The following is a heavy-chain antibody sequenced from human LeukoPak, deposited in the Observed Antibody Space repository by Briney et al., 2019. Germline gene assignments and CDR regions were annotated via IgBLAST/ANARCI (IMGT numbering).Heavy chain of an antibody. D-gene: IGHD6-19*01. V-gene: IGHV1-18*01. J-gene: IGHJ4*02. CDR1: GYTFTSYG. CDR2: IIAYNGNT. CDR3: ARDLKMGYSSGRYSWGTGSSNDY. Sequence: ASVKVSCKASGYTFTSYGISWVRQAPGQGLEWMGWIIAYNGNTNYAQKLQGRVTMTTDTSTSTAYMELRSLRSDDTAVYYCARDLKMGYSSGRYSWGTGSSNDYWGQGTLSPSPQ.